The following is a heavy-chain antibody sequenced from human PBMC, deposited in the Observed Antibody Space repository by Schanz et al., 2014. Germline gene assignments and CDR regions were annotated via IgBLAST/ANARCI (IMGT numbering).Heavy chain of an antibody. V-gene: IGHV3-23*01. CDR2: INTGVNT. CDR1: GFTFGDYA. CDR3: ARGGPAYYFDD. J-gene: IGHJ4*02. Sequence: EVQLLESGGGLVQPGGSLRLSCAASGFTFGDYAMTWVRQAPGKGLEWVSAINTGVNTYYADSVRGRFTMSRDNSKNTLYLQMSSLRAEDTAVYYCARGGPAYYFDDWGQGTLVTVSS.